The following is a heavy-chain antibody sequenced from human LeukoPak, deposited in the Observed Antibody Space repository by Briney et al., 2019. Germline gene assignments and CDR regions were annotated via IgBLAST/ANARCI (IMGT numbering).Heavy chain of an antibody. D-gene: IGHD1-1*01. V-gene: IGHV4-34*01. J-gene: IGHJ4*02. Sequence: SETLSLTCAVYGGSFSGYYWSWIRQPPGKGLEWIGEINHSGSTNYNPSLKSRVTISVDTSKNQFSLKLSSVTAADTAVYYCARVNWNPDYWGQGTLVTVSS. CDR1: GGSFSGYY. CDR2: INHSGST. CDR3: ARVNWNPDY.